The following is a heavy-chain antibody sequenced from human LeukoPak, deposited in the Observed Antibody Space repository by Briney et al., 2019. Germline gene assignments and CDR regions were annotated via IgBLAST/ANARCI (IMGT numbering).Heavy chain of an antibody. D-gene: IGHD2-8*01. J-gene: IGHJ4*02. CDR2: ISSSGSVT. CDR1: GFTFSDYE. Sequence: GGSLRLSCAASGFTFSDYEMNWVRQAPGKGLERVSYISSSGSVTHYADSVKGRFTISRDNAKNSVDLQMTSLTAEDTALYYCTRGLLCTSCYHTFDYWGQGSLVTVSS. V-gene: IGHV3-48*03. CDR3: TRGLLCTSCYHTFDY.